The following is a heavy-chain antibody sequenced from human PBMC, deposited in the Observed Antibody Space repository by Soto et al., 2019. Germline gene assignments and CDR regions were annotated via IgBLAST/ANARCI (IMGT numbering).Heavy chain of an antibody. Sequence: SETLSLTCTVSGGSISSSSYYWGWIRQPPGKGLEWIGSIYYSGSTYYNPSLKSRVTISVDTSKNQFSLKLSSVTAADTAVYYCATGSGAYWGQGTLVTVSS. CDR3: ATGSGAY. CDR2: IYYSGST. J-gene: IGHJ4*02. V-gene: IGHV4-39*01. D-gene: IGHD2-15*01. CDR1: GGSISSSSYY.